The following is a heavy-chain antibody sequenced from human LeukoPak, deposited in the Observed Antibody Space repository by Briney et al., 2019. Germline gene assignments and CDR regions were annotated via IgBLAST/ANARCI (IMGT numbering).Heavy chain of an antibody. CDR3: ASDCSSTSCSPKWIQLWSPEYYYMDV. CDR2: IIPIFGTA. J-gene: IGHJ6*03. V-gene: IGHV1-69*15. Sequence: GSSVKVSCKASGGTFSSYAISWVRQAPGQGLEWMGRIIPIFGTANYAQKFQGRVTITADESTSTAYMELSSLRSEDTAVYYCASDCSSTSCSPKWIQLWSPEYYYMDVWGKGTTVTVSS. CDR1: GGTFSSYA. D-gene: IGHD2-2*01.